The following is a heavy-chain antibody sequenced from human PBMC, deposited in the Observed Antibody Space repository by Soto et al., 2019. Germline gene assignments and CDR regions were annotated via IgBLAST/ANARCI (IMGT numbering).Heavy chain of an antibody. CDR2: ISGSGGST. V-gene: IGHV3-23*01. CDR3: ATGPIAAARNYFDY. D-gene: IGHD6-13*01. J-gene: IGHJ4*02. Sequence: EVQLLESGGGLVQPGGSLRLSCAASGFTFSSYAMSWVRQAPGKGLEWVSAISGSGGSTYYADSVKGRFTISRDNSKNAIELQMNCLITEDTVVYDCATGPIAAARNYFDYWGQGTLVTVSS. CDR1: GFTFSSYA.